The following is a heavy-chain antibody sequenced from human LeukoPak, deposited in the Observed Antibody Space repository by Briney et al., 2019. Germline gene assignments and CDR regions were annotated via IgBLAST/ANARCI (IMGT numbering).Heavy chain of an antibody. CDR3: ARDAWRRVFYYGMAV. Sequence: GRSLRLSCAASVYTFDYYAMHWVRQVPGKGLEWVSGISWNRGNIGYADSVKGRFTISRDNAKNPLYLQMDGLRTEDTALYFCARDAWRRVFYYGMAVWGQGPTVAVSS. V-gene: IGHV3-9*01. D-gene: IGHD5-12*01. J-gene: IGHJ6*02. CDR1: VYTFDYYA. CDR2: ISWNRGNI.